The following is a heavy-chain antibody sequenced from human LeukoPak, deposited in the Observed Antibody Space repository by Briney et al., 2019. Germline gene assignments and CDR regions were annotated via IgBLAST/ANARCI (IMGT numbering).Heavy chain of an antibody. J-gene: IGHJ4*02. D-gene: IGHD1-26*01. CDR2: IYHSGST. V-gene: IGHV4-4*02. CDR1: GGSISSSNW. CDR3: ARRGGWELLRGYFDY. Sequence: TSETLSLTCAVSGGSISSSNWWSWVRQPPGKWLEWIGEIYHSGSTNYNPSLKSRVTISVDKSKNQFSLKLSSVTAADTAVYYCARRGGWELLRGYFDYWGQGTLVTVSS.